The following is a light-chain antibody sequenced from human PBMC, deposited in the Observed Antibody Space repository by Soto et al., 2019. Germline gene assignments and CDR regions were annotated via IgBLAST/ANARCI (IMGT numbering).Light chain of an antibody. J-gene: IGLJ2*01. Sequence: QPVLTQPPSASGTPGQRVTISCSGGSSNIGSNIVNWYQQLPGAAPKLLIYSNNQRPSGVPDRFSGSKSGTSASLAISGLQSEDEAHYYCAAWDDSLNGPVFGGGTKVTVL. CDR3: AAWDDSLNGPV. V-gene: IGLV1-44*01. CDR2: SNN. CDR1: SSNIGSNI.